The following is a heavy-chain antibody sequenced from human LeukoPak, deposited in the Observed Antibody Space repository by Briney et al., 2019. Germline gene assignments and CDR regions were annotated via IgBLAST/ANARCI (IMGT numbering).Heavy chain of an antibody. CDR3: ANALGAYVQIDY. D-gene: IGHD3-16*01. Sequence: PGGSLRLSCAASGFTFTRNWMGWVRQAPGKGLEWVANINEYGSQKHYVDSVKGRFTISRDNSKNSLYLQMNSLRTEDTALYYCANALGAYVQIDYWGQGTLVTVSS. CDR2: INEYGSQK. J-gene: IGHJ4*02. V-gene: IGHV3-7*03. CDR1: GFTFTRNW.